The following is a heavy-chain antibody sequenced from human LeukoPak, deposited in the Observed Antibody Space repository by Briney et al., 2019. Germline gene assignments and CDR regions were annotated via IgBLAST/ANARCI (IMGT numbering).Heavy chain of an antibody. CDR1: AFSLNAYN. V-gene: IGHV3-21*01. D-gene: IGHD6-19*01. CDR3: ARASTRVVTVSITVAGTVDC. Sequence: GGSLRLSCAASAFSLNAYNMNWVRQAPGKGLEWVSSISYTGTYIYYADSVKGRFTISRDNAQNSLYLQMNSLRAEDTAVYYCARASTRVVTVSITVAGTVDCWGQGTLVTVSS. J-gene: IGHJ4*02. CDR2: ISYTGTYI.